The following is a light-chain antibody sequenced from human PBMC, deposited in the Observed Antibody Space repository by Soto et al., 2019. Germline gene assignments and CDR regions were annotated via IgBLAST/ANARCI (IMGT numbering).Light chain of an antibody. V-gene: IGKV1-5*03. Sequence: DIQMTQSPSTLSASLGDRVTITWRASQSISSWLAWYQQKPGKAPKLLIYKASTLKSGVPSRFSGSGYGTEFNLTISSLQPDDFATYYCQHYNSYSEAFGQGTKVDIK. CDR2: KAS. J-gene: IGKJ1*01. CDR3: QHYNSYSEA. CDR1: QSISSW.